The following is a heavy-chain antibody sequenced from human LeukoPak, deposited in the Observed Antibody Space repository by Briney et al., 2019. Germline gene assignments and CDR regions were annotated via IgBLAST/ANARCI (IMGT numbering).Heavy chain of an antibody. Sequence: GASVKVSCKVSGYTFTSYYMHWVRQAPGQGLERMGIINPSGGSTSYAQKFQGRVTMTRDTSTSTVYMELSSLRSEDTAVYYCARDYGDYRDYFDYWGQGTLVTVSS. CDR3: ARDYGDYRDYFDY. V-gene: IGHV1-46*01. D-gene: IGHD4-17*01. CDR1: GYTFTSYY. J-gene: IGHJ4*02. CDR2: INPSGGST.